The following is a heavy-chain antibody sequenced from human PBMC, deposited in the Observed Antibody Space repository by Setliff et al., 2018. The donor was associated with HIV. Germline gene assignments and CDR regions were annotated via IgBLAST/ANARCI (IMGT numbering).Heavy chain of an antibody. Sequence: PSETLSLTCTVSGDSIGSYSWNWIRQPPGKGLEWIGYIYASGSTNYNPSLESRVTMSADTSKNQFSLKLSSVTAADTAVYYCARHSGVASPNWFDPWGQGTLVTVSS. CDR1: GDSIGSYS. J-gene: IGHJ5*02. CDR3: ARHSGVASPNWFDP. CDR2: IYASGST. D-gene: IGHD3-10*01. V-gene: IGHV4-4*09.